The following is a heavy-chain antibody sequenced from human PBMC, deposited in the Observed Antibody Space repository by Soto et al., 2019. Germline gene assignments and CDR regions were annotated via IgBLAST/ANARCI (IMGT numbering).Heavy chain of an antibody. Sequence: ASVKVSCKASGYTFTGHYIHWVRQAPEQGPEWMGEIGPESGATRYAQKFQGRVTMTMDTSITTVYMELNNLRPDDTAVYYCGRGRSGQIVVVYGGLGTPVTVS. CDR1: GYTFTGHY. J-gene: IGHJ4*02. CDR2: IGPESGAT. CDR3: GRGRSGQIVVVY. D-gene: IGHD1-26*01. V-gene: IGHV1-2*02.